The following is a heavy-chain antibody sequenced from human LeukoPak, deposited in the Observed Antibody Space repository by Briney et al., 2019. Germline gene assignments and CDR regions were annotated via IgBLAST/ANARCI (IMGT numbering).Heavy chain of an antibody. CDR1: GGSMSSYY. Sequence: PSETLSLTCTVSGGSMSSYYWIWIRQPPGKGLEWIGNIYYSGSANHNPSLKSRVTISRDTSKNQFSLKLTSVTTADTAVYYCARAGGVKTAALDLDYWGQGTLVTVSS. CDR3: ARAGGVKTAALDLDY. J-gene: IGHJ4*02. D-gene: IGHD6-25*01. V-gene: IGHV4-59*01. CDR2: IYYSGSA.